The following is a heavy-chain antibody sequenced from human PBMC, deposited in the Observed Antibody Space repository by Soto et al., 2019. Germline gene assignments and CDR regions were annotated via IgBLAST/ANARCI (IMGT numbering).Heavy chain of an antibody. J-gene: IGHJ5*02. Sequence: PGGSLRLSCAGSGFRFSSSWMSWVRQAPGKGLEWVAHINQDGSQKYYVDSAKGRFTISRDNAKTSLYLQMNYLRAEDTAVYYCVSWSDAADEDELHHCGQGTLVTVYS. CDR1: GFRFSSSW. V-gene: IGHV3-7*01. CDR2: INQDGSQK. D-gene: IGHD3-10*01. CDR3: VSWSDAADEDELHH.